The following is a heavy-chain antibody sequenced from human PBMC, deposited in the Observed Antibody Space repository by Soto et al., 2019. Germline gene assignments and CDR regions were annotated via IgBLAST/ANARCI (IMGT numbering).Heavy chain of an antibody. D-gene: IGHD1-26*01. Sequence: SETLSLTCTVSGGSFSPNYWSWIRQPPGKGLEWIGYIYYSGSTNYNPSLKSRVTISVDTSKNQFSLKLSSVTAADTAVYYCARAWGFYFDFSARGILVTVSS. CDR1: GGSFSPNY. CDR3: ARAWGFYFDF. V-gene: IGHV4-59*01. CDR2: IYYSGST. J-gene: IGHJ4*02.